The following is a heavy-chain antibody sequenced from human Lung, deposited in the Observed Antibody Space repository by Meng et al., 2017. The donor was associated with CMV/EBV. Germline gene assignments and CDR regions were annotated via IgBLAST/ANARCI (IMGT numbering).Heavy chain of an antibody. Sequence: ESXKISCAASGSTFSSYNMNWVRQAPGKGLEWVSYISTSSSIMYYADSVKGRFTISRDNAKNSLYLQMNSLRAEDTAVYYCASVFGVFDYWGQGALVTFSS. J-gene: IGHJ4*02. V-gene: IGHV3-48*04. CDR3: ASVFGVFDY. CDR1: GSTFSSYN. D-gene: IGHD3-16*01. CDR2: ISTSSSIM.